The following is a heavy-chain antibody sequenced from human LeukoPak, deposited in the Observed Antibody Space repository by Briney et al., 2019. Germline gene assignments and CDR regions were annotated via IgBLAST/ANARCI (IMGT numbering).Heavy chain of an antibody. CDR1: GFTFSSYA. J-gene: IGHJ4*02. V-gene: IGHV3-23*01. CDR2: ISGSGGST. D-gene: IGHD3-22*01. CDR3: ARDRNPAYYYDSSAHEN. Sequence: GGSLRLSCAASGFTFSSYAMSWVRQAPGKGLEWVSAISGSGGSTYYADSVKGRFTISRDNSKNTLYLQMNSLRAEDTAVYYCARDRNPAYYYDSSAHENWGQGTLVTVSS.